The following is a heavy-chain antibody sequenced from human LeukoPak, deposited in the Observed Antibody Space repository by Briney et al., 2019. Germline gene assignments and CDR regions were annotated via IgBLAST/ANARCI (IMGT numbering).Heavy chain of an antibody. CDR3: ARGLLEENSVGLDV. Sequence: GGSLRLSCAASGFTLSSYWMYWVRHAPGKGLVWVSRINSDGSRTNYADSVKGRFTISRDNAKNTLYVQMNSLRAEDTAVYYCARGLLEENSVGLDVWGQGTTVTVSS. CDR1: GFTLSSYW. D-gene: IGHD2/OR15-2a*01. V-gene: IGHV3-74*01. J-gene: IGHJ6*02. CDR2: INSDGSRT.